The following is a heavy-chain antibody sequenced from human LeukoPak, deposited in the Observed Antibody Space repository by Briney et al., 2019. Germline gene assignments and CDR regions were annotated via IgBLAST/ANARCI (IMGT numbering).Heavy chain of an antibody. CDR3: ARSRSGYSYDHAAFEI. CDR1: GGSISTYY. Sequence: SEALPLTCTVSGGSISTYYWSWIRQFPGKGLEWIAYIDYRGSTTHNPSLRSRVTISVDTSRNQFSLKLSSVTAADTAVYYCARSRSGYSYDHAAFEIWGQGTLVTVSA. J-gene: IGHJ3*02. CDR2: IDYRGST. V-gene: IGHV4-59*01. D-gene: IGHD5-18*01.